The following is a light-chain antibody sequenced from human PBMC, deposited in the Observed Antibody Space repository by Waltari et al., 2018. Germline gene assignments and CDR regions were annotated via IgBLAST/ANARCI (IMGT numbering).Light chain of an antibody. CDR1: SSDVGNYKR. CDR2: AVS. J-gene: IGLJ2*01. Sequence: QSALTQPASVSGSPGQSITISCTATSSDVGNYKRFSWYQQHPGKAPKLMIYAVSKRPSGVSDRFSGSKSGDMASLTISGLQPEDEAEYFCSSYAGSSKGVFGGGTKVTVL. CDR3: SSYAGSSKGV. V-gene: IGLV2-23*02.